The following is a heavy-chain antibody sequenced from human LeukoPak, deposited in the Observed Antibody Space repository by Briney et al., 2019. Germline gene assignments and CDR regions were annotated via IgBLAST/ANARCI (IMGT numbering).Heavy chain of an antibody. CDR3: VKDRPCDPCMPMDA. CDR1: GFTFSNAW. V-gene: IGHV3-15*01. Sequence: GGSLRLSCAASGFTFSNAWMSWVRQAPGKGLEWVGRIKSKTDGGTTDYAAPVKGRFTISRDDSKNTLCLQMNSLRAEDTAVYYCVKDRPCDPCMPMDAWGQGTTVTVSS. J-gene: IGHJ6*02. CDR2: IKSKTDGGTT. D-gene: IGHD2-2*01.